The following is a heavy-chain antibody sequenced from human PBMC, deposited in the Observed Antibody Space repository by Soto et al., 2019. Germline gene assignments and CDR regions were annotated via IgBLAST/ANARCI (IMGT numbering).Heavy chain of an antibody. CDR1: GFTFSTYG. CDR2: ISDDGRKE. J-gene: IGHJ4*02. CDR3: AKEGTQLWSAFDY. D-gene: IGHD2-21*01. Sequence: GGSLRLSCAASGFTFSTYGRHWVRQAPGKGLEWVAVISDDGRKEYYEDSLAGRFTISRDNSKDMLFLEMNSLRPDDTAVYYCAKEGTQLWSAFDYWGKGTLVTVSS. V-gene: IGHV3-30*18.